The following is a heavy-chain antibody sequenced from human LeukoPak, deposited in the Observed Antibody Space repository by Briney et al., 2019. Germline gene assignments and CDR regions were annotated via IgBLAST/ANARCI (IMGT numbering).Heavy chain of an antibody. CDR1: GFTFGDNY. CDR2: ISGSGTTI. CDR3: AKDPLRFLEWDKYYFDY. D-gene: IGHD3-3*01. J-gene: IGHJ4*02. V-gene: IGHV3-11*01. Sequence: GGSLRLSCVASGFTFGDNYMSWIRQAPGKGLECLSYISGSGTTIYYADSVKGRFTISRDNAKDSLYLQMNSLRAEDTAVYYCAKDPLRFLEWDKYYFDYWGQGTLVTVSS.